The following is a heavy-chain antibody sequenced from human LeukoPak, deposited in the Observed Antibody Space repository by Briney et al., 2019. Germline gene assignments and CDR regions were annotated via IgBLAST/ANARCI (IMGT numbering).Heavy chain of an antibody. CDR1: GGSISSYY. CDR2: IYYSGSA. V-gene: IGHV4-59*08. D-gene: IGHD6-19*01. CDR3: ARLSKVYTSANFDY. J-gene: IGHJ4*02. Sequence: PSETLSLTCTVSGGSISSYYWSWIRQPPGKGLEWIGYIYYSGSANYNPSLKSRVTISVDTSKNQFSLKLSSVTAADTAVYYCARLSKVYTSANFDYWGQGTLVTVSS.